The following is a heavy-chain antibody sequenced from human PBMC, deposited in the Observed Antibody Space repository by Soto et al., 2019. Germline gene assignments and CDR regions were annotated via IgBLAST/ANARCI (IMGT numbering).Heavy chain of an antibody. J-gene: IGHJ4*02. CDR1: GFRFSNYG. CDR3: ARDDDLPGNGLDH. Sequence: QVPLVESGGGVVQPGRSLRLSCAASGFRFSNYGMHWVRQAPGKGLEWLAVIVADGTGLHYADSVRGRFTISRDNSKNTLYPQLNSLGADDTAIYFCARDDDLPGNGLDHWGQGTVVTVSS. V-gene: IGHV3-33*01. CDR2: IVADGTGL.